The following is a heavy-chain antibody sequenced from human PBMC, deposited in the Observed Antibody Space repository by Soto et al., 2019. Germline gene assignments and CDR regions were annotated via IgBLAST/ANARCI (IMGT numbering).Heavy chain of an antibody. V-gene: IGHV1-69*06. J-gene: IGHJ6*02. CDR1: GGTFSSYA. CDR2: IIPISDTT. CDR3: ARDPGYSYGHPPHRGMDV. D-gene: IGHD5-18*01. Sequence: QVQLVQSGAEVKKPGSSVKVSCKISGGTFSSYAINWVRQAPGQGLEWMGGIIPISDTTNYAQKFQGRATITEDKSTFTSYMELRGLSSEDTALYYCARDPGYSYGHPPHRGMDVWGQGTTVTVSS.